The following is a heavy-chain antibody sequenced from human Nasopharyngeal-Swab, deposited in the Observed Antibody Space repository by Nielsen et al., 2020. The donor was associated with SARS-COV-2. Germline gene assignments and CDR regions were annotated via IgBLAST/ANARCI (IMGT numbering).Heavy chain of an antibody. Sequence: SETLSLTCAVYGGSFSGYYWSWIRQPPGKGLEWIGEINHSGSTNYNPSLKSRVTISVDTSKNQFSLKLSSVTAADTAVYYCARHYNWNLLDYWGQGTLVTVSS. D-gene: IGHD1-20*01. CDR1: GGSFSGYY. CDR3: ARHYNWNLLDY. V-gene: IGHV4-34*01. J-gene: IGHJ4*02. CDR2: INHSGST.